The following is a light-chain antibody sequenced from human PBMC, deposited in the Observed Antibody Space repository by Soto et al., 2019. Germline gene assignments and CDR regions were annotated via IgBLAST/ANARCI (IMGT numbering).Light chain of an antibody. J-gene: IGKJ4*01. CDR3: HLSYSTLT. Sequence: DIQMTQSPSSLSASVGDRVTITCRASQSISSYLNWYQQKPGKAPKLLIYAASSLQSGVPSRFSGSGSGTDFTLTISSLQPEYFATYYCHLSYSTLTFGGETNVDIK. CDR1: QSISSY. V-gene: IGKV1-39*01. CDR2: AAS.